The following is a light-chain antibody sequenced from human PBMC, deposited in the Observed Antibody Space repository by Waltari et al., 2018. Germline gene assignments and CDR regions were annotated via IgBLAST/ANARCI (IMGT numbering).Light chain of an antibody. Sequence: SYVLTQPPSVSVAPGKPARITCGGNHIGDRRVHWYQQKPVQAPVLVVYDDSDRPSRIPDRFSGSNSGNTATLTVSGVEAGDEADYYCQVWHTTSDHVVFGGGTKLTVL. CDR3: QVWHTTSDHVV. CDR1: HIGDRR. J-gene: IGLJ2*01. CDR2: DDS. V-gene: IGLV3-21*03.